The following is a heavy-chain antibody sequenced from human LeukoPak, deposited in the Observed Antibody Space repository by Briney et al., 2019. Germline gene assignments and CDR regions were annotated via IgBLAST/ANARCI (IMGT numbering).Heavy chain of an antibody. D-gene: IGHD1-26*01. V-gene: IGHV1-2*06. CDR1: GYTFTGYY. Sequence: ASVKVSCKASGYTFTGYYMHWVRQAPGQGLEWIGRINPNSGGTNYAQKFQGRVTMTRDTSISTAYMELSRLRSDDTAVYYCARGNGSYSWYAFDIWGQGTMVNVSS. J-gene: IGHJ3*02. CDR3: ARGNGSYSWYAFDI. CDR2: INPNSGGT.